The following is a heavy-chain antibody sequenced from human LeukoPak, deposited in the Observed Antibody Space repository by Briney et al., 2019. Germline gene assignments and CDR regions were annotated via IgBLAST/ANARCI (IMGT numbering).Heavy chain of an antibody. D-gene: IGHD3-22*01. CDR2: IIPIFGTA. J-gene: IGHJ4*02. V-gene: IGHV1-69*05. Sequence: GPSVKVSCKASGGTFSSYAISWVRQAPGQGLEWMGGIIPIFGTANYAQKFQGRVTITTDESTSTAYMELSSLRSEDTAVYYCALPYYYDSSGYYFDYWGQGTLVTVSS. CDR1: GGTFSSYA. CDR3: ALPYYYDSSGYYFDY.